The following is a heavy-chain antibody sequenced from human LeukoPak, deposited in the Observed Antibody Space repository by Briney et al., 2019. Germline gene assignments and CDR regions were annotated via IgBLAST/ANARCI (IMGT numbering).Heavy chain of an antibody. D-gene: IGHD1-14*01. V-gene: IGHV3-33*01. J-gene: IGHJ4*02. Sequence: QPGGSLRLSCAASGFTFSSYGMHWVRQAPGKGLEWVAVIWYDGSNKYYADSVKGRFTISRDNSKNTLYLQMNSLRAEDTAVYYCARDGGITRTHGDRDAYYFDYWGQGTLVTVSS. CDR1: GFTFSSYG. CDR3: ARDGGITRTHGDRDAYYFDY. CDR2: IWYDGSNK.